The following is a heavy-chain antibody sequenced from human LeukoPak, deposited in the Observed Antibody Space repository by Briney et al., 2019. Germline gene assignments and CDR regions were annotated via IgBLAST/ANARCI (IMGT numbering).Heavy chain of an antibody. J-gene: IGHJ4*02. V-gene: IGHV3-64D*06. Sequence: GGSLRLSCSVSGFTFSTYVMHWVRQAPGKGLEYVSAISSNGDNTYYADPVKGRFTISRDNSKNTLYLQMSSLRADDTAVYYCVRGTGYWGQGTLVTVSS. CDR1: GFTFSTYV. CDR3: VRGTGY. CDR2: ISSNGDNT.